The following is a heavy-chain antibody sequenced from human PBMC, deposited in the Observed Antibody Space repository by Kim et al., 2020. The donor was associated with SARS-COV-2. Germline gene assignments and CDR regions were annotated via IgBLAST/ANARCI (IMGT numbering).Heavy chain of an antibody. V-gene: IGHV3-48*04. D-gene: IGHD6-13*01. CDR2: ISGSSSTI. Sequence: GGSLRLSCAASGFTFRSYSMNWVRQAPGKGLEWISYISGSSSTIYYADSVKGRFTISRDNAKNSLYLQMNSLRAEDTAVFYCARTTLMHTSSWLGDSWFDPWGQGTLVTVSS. CDR1: GFTFRSYS. J-gene: IGHJ5*02. CDR3: ARTTLMHTSSWLGDSWFDP.